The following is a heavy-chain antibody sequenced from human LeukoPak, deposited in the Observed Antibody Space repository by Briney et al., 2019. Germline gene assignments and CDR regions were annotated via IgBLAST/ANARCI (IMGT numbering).Heavy chain of an antibody. CDR1: GISFSDYW. CDR2: IKPDGSEE. CDR3: ARESDF. V-gene: IGHV3-7*01. Sequence: GGSLRLSCAASGISFSDYWMNWVRQAPGKGLEWVANIKPDGSEEYYVDSVKGRFTISRDNAKNSLYLQMNSLRAEDTAVYYCARESDFWGQGTLVTVSS. J-gene: IGHJ4*02.